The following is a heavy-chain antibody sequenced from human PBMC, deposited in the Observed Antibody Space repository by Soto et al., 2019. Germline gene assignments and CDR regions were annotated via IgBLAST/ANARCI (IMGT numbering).Heavy chain of an antibody. J-gene: IGHJ5*02. CDR2: ISSSSSYI. V-gene: IGHV3-21*01. CDR1: GFTFSSYS. D-gene: IGHD2-2*01. Sequence: EVQLVESGGGLVKPGGSLRLSCAASGFTFSSYSMNWVRQAPGKGLEWVSSISSSSSYIYYADSVKGRFTISRDNAKNSXXLQMNSLRAEDTAVYYCARSADCSSTGCPSGWFDPWGPGTLVTVSS. CDR3: ARSADCSSTGCPSGWFDP.